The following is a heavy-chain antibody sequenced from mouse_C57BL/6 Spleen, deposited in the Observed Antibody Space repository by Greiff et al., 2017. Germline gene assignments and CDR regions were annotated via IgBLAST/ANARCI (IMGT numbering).Heavy chain of an antibody. CDR1: GYTFTSYW. Sequence: QVQLQQPGAELVMPGASVKLSCKASGYTFTSYWMHWVKQRPGQGLEWIGEIDPSDSYTNYNQKFKGKSTLTVDKSSSTAYMQLSSLTSEDSAVYYCARYDGGLFDYWGKGTTLTVSS. CDR3: ARYDGGLFDY. J-gene: IGHJ2*01. V-gene: IGHV1-69*01. D-gene: IGHD3-1*01. CDR2: IDPSDSYT.